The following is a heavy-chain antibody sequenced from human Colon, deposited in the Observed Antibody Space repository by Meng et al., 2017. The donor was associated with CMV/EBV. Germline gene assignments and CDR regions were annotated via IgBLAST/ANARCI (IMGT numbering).Heavy chain of an antibody. D-gene: IGHD5-18*01. CDR1: GYPFSDYF. CDR2: INPNSGGT. Sequence: ASVKVSCKASGYPFSDYFIHWVRQAPGQGLEWMGWINPNSGGTHYAQMFKGRITMTTDTSITTGNMELRSLRSDDTAVYYCARTKDIGDTPVETFFDYWGQGTLVTVSS. J-gene: IGHJ4*02. V-gene: IGHV1-2*02. CDR3: ARTKDIGDTPVETFFDY.